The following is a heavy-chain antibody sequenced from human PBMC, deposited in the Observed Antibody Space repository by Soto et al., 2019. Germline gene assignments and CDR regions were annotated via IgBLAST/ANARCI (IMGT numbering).Heavy chain of an antibody. D-gene: IGHD2-15*01. CDR2: IYPSGST. CDR3: ARGLCSGGSCYCDY. V-gene: IGHV4-4*07. Sequence: QVQLQESGPGLVKPSETLSLTCTVSGGSISSYYWSWIRQPAGKGLEWIGRIYPSGSTNYNPSLKRRVTMSVDTSKNQFSLKLSSVTAADTAVYYCARGLCSGGSCYCDYWGQGTLVTVSS. J-gene: IGHJ4*02. CDR1: GGSISSYY.